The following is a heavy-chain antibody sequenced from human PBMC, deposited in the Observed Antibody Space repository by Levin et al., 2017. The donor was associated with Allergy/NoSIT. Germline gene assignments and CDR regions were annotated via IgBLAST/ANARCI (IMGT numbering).Heavy chain of an antibody. Sequence: GGSLRLYCTGSGFTFGDYAMSWVRQAPGKGLEWVGFIRNKAHGGTTEYAASVKGRLTISRDDSKSIAYLQMNSLKTEDTAVYFCARGGPPNYDYNWGSYRDGYFDYWGQGTLVTVSS. CDR3: ARGGPPNYDYNWGSYRDGYFDY. CDR2: IRNKAHGGTT. V-gene: IGHV3-49*04. D-gene: IGHD3-16*02. CDR1: GFTFGDYA. J-gene: IGHJ4*02.